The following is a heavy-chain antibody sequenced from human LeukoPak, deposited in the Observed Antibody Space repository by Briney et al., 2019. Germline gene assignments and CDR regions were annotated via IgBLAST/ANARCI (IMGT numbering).Heavy chain of an antibody. CDR3: SIHTSNRFDP. Sequence: GGSLRLSCAASGFTFSSFAMSWVRQAPGKGLEWVSSISGSGGSTKYADSVKGRFTISRDNSKNTLYLQMNSLRADDTAVYYCSIHTSNRFDPWGQGTLVTVSS. CDR2: ISGSGGST. D-gene: IGHD2-2*01. J-gene: IGHJ5*02. V-gene: IGHV3-23*01. CDR1: GFTFSSFA.